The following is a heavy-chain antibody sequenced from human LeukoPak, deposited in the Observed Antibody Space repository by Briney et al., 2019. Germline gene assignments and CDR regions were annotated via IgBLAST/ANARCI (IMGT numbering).Heavy chain of an antibody. J-gene: IGHJ3*02. Sequence: PGGSLRLSCAASGFTFSNYGMHWVRQAPGKGLEWVAVISYDGSNKYYADSVKGRFNISRDNSKNTLYLQMNSLRAEDTAVYYCARAGPRDYYDSSGSDHDAFDIWGQGTMVTVSS. CDR1: GFTFSNYG. CDR2: ISYDGSNK. V-gene: IGHV3-30*19. D-gene: IGHD3-22*01. CDR3: ARAGPRDYYDSSGSDHDAFDI.